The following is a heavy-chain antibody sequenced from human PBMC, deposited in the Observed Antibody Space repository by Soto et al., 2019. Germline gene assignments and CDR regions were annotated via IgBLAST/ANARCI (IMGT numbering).Heavy chain of an antibody. CDR3: ARDSTTVTHYGMDV. CDR1: GFTFSSYS. Sequence: GGSLRLSCAASGFTFSSYSMNWVRQAPGKGLEWVSSISSSSSYIYYADSVKGRFTISRDNAKNSLYLQMNSLRAEDTAVYYCARDSTTVTHYGMDVWGQGTTVTVSS. J-gene: IGHJ6*02. D-gene: IGHD4-4*01. CDR2: ISSSSSYI. V-gene: IGHV3-21*01.